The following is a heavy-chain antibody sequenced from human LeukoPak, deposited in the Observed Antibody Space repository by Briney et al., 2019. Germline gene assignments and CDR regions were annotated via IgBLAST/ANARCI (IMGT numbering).Heavy chain of an antibody. CDR2: IYYSGST. Sequence: PSETLSLTCTVSGGSISSYYWSWIRQPPGKGLEWIGYIYYSGSTNYNPSLKSRVTISVDTSKNQFSLKLSSVTAADTAVYYCARHRGYYDSSGYYSFDYWGQGTLVTVSS. CDR1: GGSISSYY. CDR3: ARHRGYYDSSGYYSFDY. D-gene: IGHD3-22*01. V-gene: IGHV4-59*08. J-gene: IGHJ4*02.